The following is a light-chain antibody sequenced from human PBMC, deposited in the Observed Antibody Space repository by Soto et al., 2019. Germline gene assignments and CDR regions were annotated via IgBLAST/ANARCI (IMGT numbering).Light chain of an antibody. J-gene: IGKJ4*01. V-gene: IGKV1-9*01. CDR2: STS. CDR3: QQLRSYPLT. CDR1: QGISDY. Sequence: DLQLTQSPSFLSASVGDRVTITCRASQGISDYLAWYQEKPGKAPKILIYSTSTLQSGVPSRFSGSGSGTEFTLTISSLQPEDFTTYYCQQLRSYPLTFGGGTKVEIK.